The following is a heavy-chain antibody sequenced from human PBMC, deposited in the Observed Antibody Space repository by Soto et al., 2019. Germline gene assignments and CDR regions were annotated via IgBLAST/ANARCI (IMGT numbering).Heavy chain of an antibody. D-gene: IGHD6-25*01. CDR3: ANFFVATGGNSGWPWTFHY. CDR1: GFTFISYA. Sequence: VQLLESGGDSVQPGWSLRLSCAASGFTFISYAMSWVRQAPGKGLERVSAISGSGGTTYYPDSVKGRFTIARDSSKNTLHLHMHSLRAEDTATYYWANFFVATGGNSGWPWTFHYWGQGTLVTVSS. J-gene: IGHJ4*02. CDR2: ISGSGGTT. V-gene: IGHV3-23*01.